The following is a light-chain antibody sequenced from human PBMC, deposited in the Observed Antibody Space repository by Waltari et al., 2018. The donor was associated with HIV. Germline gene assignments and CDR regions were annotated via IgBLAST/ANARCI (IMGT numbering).Light chain of an antibody. CDR3: QQYNNWPRT. Sequence: EVVLTQSPGTVSVSPGERATLSCRTSQSIGNNLVWYQMKPGQAPRLVIYDSSTRATGIPVRFSVSGSGTEFTLTISSLQSEDFAVYFCQQYNNWPRTFGQGTKVEI. CDR2: DSS. J-gene: IGKJ1*01. CDR1: QSIGNN. V-gene: IGKV3-15*01.